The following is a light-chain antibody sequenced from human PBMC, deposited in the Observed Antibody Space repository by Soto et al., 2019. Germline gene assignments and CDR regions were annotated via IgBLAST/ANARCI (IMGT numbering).Light chain of an antibody. V-gene: IGKV3-15*01. CDR3: QQYNNLPRT. J-gene: IGKJ1*01. CDR1: QSISSN. Sequence: EIVMTQSPATLSVSPGERVTLSCRASQSISSNLAWYQQKPGQAPRLLIYGASTRATGIPASFSGSGSGTEFTLTISSLQSEDFAVYYCQQYNNLPRTFGQGTKVEFK. CDR2: GAS.